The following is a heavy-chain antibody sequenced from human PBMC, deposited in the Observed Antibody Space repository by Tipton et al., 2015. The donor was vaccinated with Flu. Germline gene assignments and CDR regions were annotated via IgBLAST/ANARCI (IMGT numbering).Heavy chain of an antibody. Sequence: SLRLSCVASGFTLSSYWMSWVRQAPGKGLEWVANIKQDGSEKYYVDSVKGRLIISRDNAKNSLYLQMNSLRSEDTAVYYCARAWAAAGSAWGQGTLVTVSS. CDR1: GFTLSSYW. CDR3: ARAWAAAGSA. CDR2: IKQDGSEK. D-gene: IGHD6-13*01. J-gene: IGHJ5*02. V-gene: IGHV3-7*01.